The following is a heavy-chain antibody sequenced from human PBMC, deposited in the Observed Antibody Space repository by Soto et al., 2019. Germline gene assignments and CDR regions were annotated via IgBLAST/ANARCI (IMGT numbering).Heavy chain of an antibody. V-gene: IGHV4-59*08. CDR2: IFYSGST. D-gene: IGHD6-13*01. CDR1: GGSISSYY. J-gene: IGHJ4*02. CDR3: ARRYSSSSDY. Sequence: SEILSLTCTVSGGSISSYYLSWIRQPPGKGLEWIGYIFYSGSTNYNPSLKSRVTISVDTSKNQSSLKLSSVTAADTAVYYCARRYSSSSDYWGQGTLVTVSS.